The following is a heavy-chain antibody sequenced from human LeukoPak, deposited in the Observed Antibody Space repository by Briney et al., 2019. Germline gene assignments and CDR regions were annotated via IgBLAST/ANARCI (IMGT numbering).Heavy chain of an antibody. J-gene: IGHJ4*02. V-gene: IGHV4-59*08. CDR2: ISYSGST. CDR3: AGHHPRNTVDF. D-gene: IGHD2/OR15-2a*01. CDR1: GGSISSYY. Sequence: SEALSLTCTVSGGSISSYYWSWIRQPPGKGLEWIGYISYSGSTNSNPSLKSRVTISLDTSKNQFSLKLSSVTAADTAVYYCAGHHPRNTVDFWGQGTLVTVSS.